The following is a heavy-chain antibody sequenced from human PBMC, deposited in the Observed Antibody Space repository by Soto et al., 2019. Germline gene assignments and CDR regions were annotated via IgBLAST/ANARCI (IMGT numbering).Heavy chain of an antibody. CDR1: GYTFTSYD. Sequence: SVKVSCKASGYTFTSYDINWVRQATGQGLEWMGWMNPIFGTANYAQKFQGRVTITADESTSTAYMELSSLRSEDTAVYYCARAPPRAGTIFVIYGMDVWGQGTTVTVSS. CDR2: MNPIFGTA. CDR3: ARAPPRAGTIFVIYGMDV. J-gene: IGHJ6*02. V-gene: IGHV1-69*13. D-gene: IGHD3-3*01.